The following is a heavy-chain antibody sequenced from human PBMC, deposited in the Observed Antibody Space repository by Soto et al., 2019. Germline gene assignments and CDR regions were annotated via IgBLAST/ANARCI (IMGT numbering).Heavy chain of an antibody. V-gene: IGHV1-69*01. Sequence: QVVLVQSGAEVKNPGSSVKVSCKASGGTFGRNAINWVRQAPGQGFEWMGGIIPMFDTANHAKKFRDRIMITADESTNTAYLELKDLRSEDTAIYYCARPQGSGWRFNALDFWGQGTMVTVSS. CDR1: GGTFGRNA. CDR2: IIPMFDTA. J-gene: IGHJ3*01. D-gene: IGHD6-19*01. CDR3: ARPQGSGWRFNALDF.